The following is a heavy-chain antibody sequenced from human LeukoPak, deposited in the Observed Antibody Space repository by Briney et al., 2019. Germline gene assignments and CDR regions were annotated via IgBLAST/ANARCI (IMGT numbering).Heavy chain of an antibody. J-gene: IGHJ4*02. CDR2: IYGSVGNT. D-gene: IGHD4-17*01. CDR3: AKKGGIYGDHYVYYDY. CDR1: VFTFSRFA. V-gene: IGHV3-23*01. Sequence: GGSLRLSCAASVFTFSRFAMTWVRQAPGKGLEWVSTIYGSVGNTYYADSVKGRFTISRDNSKNTLYLQMDSLRDEDTARYYCAKKGGIYGDHYVYYDYWGQGTLVTVSS.